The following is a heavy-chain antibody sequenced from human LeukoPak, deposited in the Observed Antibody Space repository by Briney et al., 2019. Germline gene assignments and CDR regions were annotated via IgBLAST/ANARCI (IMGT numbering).Heavy chain of an antibody. CDR3: ARARTVLNPAWRY. Sequence: PPETLSLTCAVYGGSFSGYYWSWIRQPPGKGLEWIGEINHSGSTNYNPSLKSRVTISVDTSKNQFSLKLSSVTAADTAVYYCARARTVLNPAWRYWGQGTLVTVSS. J-gene: IGHJ4*02. V-gene: IGHV4-34*01. D-gene: IGHD4-17*01. CDR2: INHSGST. CDR1: GGSFSGYY.